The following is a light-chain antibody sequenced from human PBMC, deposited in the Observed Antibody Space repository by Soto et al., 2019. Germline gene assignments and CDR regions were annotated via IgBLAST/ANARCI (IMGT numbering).Light chain of an antibody. Sequence: QLVLTQSPSASASLGASVKITCTLDSGHKTSSIAWHQQQPEKGPRFLMKLNSDGSHSKGDGIPDRFSGSSSGAERYLTSSSLQSEDEADYYCQTWGTGIQVFGGGTKLTVL. J-gene: IGLJ3*02. CDR3: QTWGTGIQV. V-gene: IGLV4-69*01. CDR2: LNSDGSH. CDR1: SGHKTSS.